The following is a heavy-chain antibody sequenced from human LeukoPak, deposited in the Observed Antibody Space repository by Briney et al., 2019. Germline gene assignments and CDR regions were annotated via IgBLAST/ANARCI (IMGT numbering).Heavy chain of an antibody. Sequence: SETLSLTCTVSGGSISSSSYYWGWIRQPPGKGLEWIGSIYYSGSTYYNPSLESRVTISVDTSKNQFSLKLSSVTAADTAVYYCARGWYGIDYWGQGTLVTVSS. CDR3: ARGWYGIDY. CDR2: IYYSGST. J-gene: IGHJ4*02. V-gene: IGHV4-39*01. D-gene: IGHD6-19*01. CDR1: GGSISSSSYY.